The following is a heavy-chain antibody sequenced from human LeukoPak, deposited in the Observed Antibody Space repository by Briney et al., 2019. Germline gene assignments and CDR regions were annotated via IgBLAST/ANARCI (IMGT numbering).Heavy chain of an antibody. CDR3: TRDRVSGAAFDY. V-gene: IGHV1-2*02. CDR1: GFTFTGYF. Sequence: ASVKVSCKASGFTFTGYFIRWVRQAPGQGLEWMGWIRPNNGSTKYAQKFQGRVTMTRDTSINTDYMELSRLRSDDTDLYYCTRDRVSGAAFDYWGQGTLVTVSS. D-gene: IGHD7-27*01. CDR2: IRPNNGST. J-gene: IGHJ4*02.